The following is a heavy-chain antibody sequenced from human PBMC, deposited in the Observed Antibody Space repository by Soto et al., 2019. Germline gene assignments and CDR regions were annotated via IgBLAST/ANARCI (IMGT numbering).Heavy chain of an antibody. J-gene: IGHJ5*01. CDR1: GDSISGYY. CDR2: MHSSGST. V-gene: IGHV4-59*01. D-gene: IGHD3-22*01. CDR3: VREGYDGSGYFLDS. Sequence: SETLSLTCTVSGDSISGYYWSWFRQPPGKGLEWFGWMHSSGSTEFNPSLKTRVTLSVDASKNQVSLSLNSVSTADTAVYYCVREGYDGSGYFLDSWGPGTLVTVSS.